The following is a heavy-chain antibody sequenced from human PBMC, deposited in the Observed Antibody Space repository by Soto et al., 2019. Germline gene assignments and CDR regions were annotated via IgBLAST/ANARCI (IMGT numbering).Heavy chain of an antibody. Sequence: ASVKVSCKASGYTFTSYDINWVRQATGQGLEWMGWMNPNSGNTGYAQKFQGRVTMTRDTSISTAYMELSSLRSDDTAVYYCARGGEHYDYYYMDVWGKGTTVTVSS. V-gene: IGHV1-8*01. CDR1: GYTFTSYD. CDR2: MNPNSGNT. CDR3: ARGGEHYDYYYMDV. D-gene: IGHD1-26*01. J-gene: IGHJ6*03.